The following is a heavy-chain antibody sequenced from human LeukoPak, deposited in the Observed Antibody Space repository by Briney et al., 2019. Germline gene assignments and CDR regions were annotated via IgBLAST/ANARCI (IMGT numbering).Heavy chain of an antibody. CDR1: GFTFSHYA. CDR3: AKTRGPTATRPDC. J-gene: IGHJ4*02. Sequence: PGGSLRLSCAASGFTFSHYAMTWVRQDPGKGPEWVSAIYGGGGITFYADSVRGRFTISRDDSRDTLYLQMNRLRADDTAVYYCAKTRGPTATRPDCWGQGTLVTVSS. V-gene: IGHV3-23*01. CDR2: IYGGGGIT.